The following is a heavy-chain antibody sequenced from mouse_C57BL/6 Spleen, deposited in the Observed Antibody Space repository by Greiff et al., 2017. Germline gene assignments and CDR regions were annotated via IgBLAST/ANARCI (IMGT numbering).Heavy chain of an antibody. CDR1: GFTFSSYG. V-gene: IGHV5-6*01. CDR2: ISSGGSYT. J-gene: IGHJ4*01. D-gene: IGHD2-12*01. Sequence: DVQLVESGGDLVKPGGSLKLSCAASGFTFSSYGMSWVRQTPDKRLEWVATISSGGSYTYYPDSVKGRFTISRDNAKNTLYLQMSSLKSEDTAMYYCARHALLYGYAMDYWGQGTSVTVSS. CDR3: ARHALLYGYAMDY.